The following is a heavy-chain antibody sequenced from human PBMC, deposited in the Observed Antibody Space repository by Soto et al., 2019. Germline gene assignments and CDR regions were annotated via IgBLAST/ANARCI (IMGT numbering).Heavy chain of an antibody. CDR2: IKSKTDGGTT. V-gene: IGHV3-15*01. D-gene: IGHD3-22*01. J-gene: IGHJ4*02. CDR1: GFTFSNAW. CDR3: TTALDDSWYYYDSSGYYYDY. Sequence: PGGSLRLSCAAYGFTFSNAWMSWVRQAPGKGLEWVGRIKSKTDGGTTDYAAPVKGRFTISRDDSKNTLYLQMNSLKTEDTAVYYCTTALDDSWYYYDSSGYYYDYWGQGTLVTV.